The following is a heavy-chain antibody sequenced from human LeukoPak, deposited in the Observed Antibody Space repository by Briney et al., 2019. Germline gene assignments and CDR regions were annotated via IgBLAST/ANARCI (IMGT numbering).Heavy chain of an antibody. CDR3: AREGTSGGLNWLDP. Sequence: PSETLSLTCTVSGGSISSRSYYWGWLRQPPGKGLEWIASIFYSGSTYHNPSLKSRVTISVDTSKSQFSLRLSSVNAADTAVYFCAREGTSGGLNWLDPWGQGTLVTVSS. V-gene: IGHV4-39*07. J-gene: IGHJ5*02. CDR1: GGSISSRSYY. CDR2: IFYSGST. D-gene: IGHD3-10*01.